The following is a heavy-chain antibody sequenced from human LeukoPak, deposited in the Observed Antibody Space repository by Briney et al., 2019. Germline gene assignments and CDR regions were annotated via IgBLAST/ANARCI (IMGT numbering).Heavy chain of an antibody. CDR2: INSDGSWT. V-gene: IGHV3-74*01. CDR1: GSYW. Sequence: PGGSLRLSCAASGSYWMHWVRQAPGKGLVWVSHINSDGSWTSYADSVKGRFTISKDNAKNTVYLQMNSLRGDDTAVYYCAKDVGKWESLHFFDYWGQGTLVTVSS. D-gene: IGHD1-26*01. J-gene: IGHJ4*02. CDR3: AKDVGKWESLHFFDY.